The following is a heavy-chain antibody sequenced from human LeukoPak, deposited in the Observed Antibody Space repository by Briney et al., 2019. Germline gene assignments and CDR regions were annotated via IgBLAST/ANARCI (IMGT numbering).Heavy chain of an antibody. CDR3: ARSHERSGYYYPAEFFQH. V-gene: IGHV1-18*01. Sequence: ASVKVSCKASGYTFTSYGISWVRQAPGQGLEWMGWISAYNGNTNYAQKLQGRVTMTTDTSTSTAYMELRSLRSDDTAVYYCARSHERSGYYYPAEFFQHWGQGTLVTVSS. CDR2: ISAYNGNT. J-gene: IGHJ1*01. D-gene: IGHD3-22*01. CDR1: GYTFTSYG.